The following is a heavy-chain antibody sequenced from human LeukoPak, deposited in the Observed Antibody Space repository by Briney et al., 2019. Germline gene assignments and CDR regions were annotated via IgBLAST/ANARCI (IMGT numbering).Heavy chain of an antibody. CDR1: GFTFSSAW. J-gene: IGHJ4*02. CDR3: AKDVRDYDSSGYIGPGY. D-gene: IGHD3-22*01. V-gene: IGHV3-15*01. Sequence: GGSLRLSCAASGFTFSSAWMSWVRQAPGKGLEWVGRTKSKTDGGTTDYAAPVKGRFTISRDNSKNTLYLQMNSLRAEDTAVYYCAKDVRDYDSSGYIGPGYWGQGTLVTVSS. CDR2: TKSKTDGGTT.